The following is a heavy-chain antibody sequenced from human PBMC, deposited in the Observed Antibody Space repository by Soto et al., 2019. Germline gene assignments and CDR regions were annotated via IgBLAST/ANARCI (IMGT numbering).Heavy chain of an antibody. CDR3: STGGKYYGMAV. CDR2: IKSKTDGGTI. CDR1: GFTFSKAW. V-gene: IGHV3-15*01. D-gene: IGHD1-26*01. J-gene: IGHJ6*02. Sequence: GGSLRLSCAASGFTFSKAWMSWVRQAPGKGLDWVGRIKSKTDGGTIDYAAPVKGRFTISRDDSKNTLYLQMNSLRTEDTAVYYCSTGGKYYGMAVWGQGTTVTVSS.